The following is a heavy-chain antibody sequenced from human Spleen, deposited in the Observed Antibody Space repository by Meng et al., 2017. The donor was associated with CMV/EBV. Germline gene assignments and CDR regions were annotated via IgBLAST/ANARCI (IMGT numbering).Heavy chain of an antibody. D-gene: IGHD6-13*01. CDR3: ARWKAAGFDP. Sequence: TCTGSGGSISSGDYYWSWIRQPPGKGLEWIGYIYYSGSTYYNPSLKSRVTISVDTSKNQFSLKLSSVTAADTAVYYCARWKAAGFDPWGQGTLVTVSS. V-gene: IGHV4-30-4*08. J-gene: IGHJ5*02. CDR1: GGSISSGDYY. CDR2: IYYSGST.